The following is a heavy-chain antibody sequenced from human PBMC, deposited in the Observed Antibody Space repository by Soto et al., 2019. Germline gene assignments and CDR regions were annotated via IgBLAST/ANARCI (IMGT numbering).Heavy chain of an antibody. CDR2: ISSRGSTI. V-gene: IGHV3-11*01. CDR1: GFTFSDYY. Sequence: QVQLVESGGGLVKPGGSLRLSCAASGFTFSDYYISWIRESPGQGLEWVTHISSRGSTIYQEDSVKGRFTISGDNDKNSLYLQMNSLRAEDTDVYYCAKVGPPSDYWGQGTLVTVSS. J-gene: IGHJ4*02. CDR3: AKVGPPSDY.